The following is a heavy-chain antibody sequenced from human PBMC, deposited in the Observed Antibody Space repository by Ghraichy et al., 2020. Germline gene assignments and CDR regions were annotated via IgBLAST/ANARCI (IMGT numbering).Heavy chain of an antibody. D-gene: IGHD2-2*01. Sequence: GGSLRLSCAASGFTFSSYVMSWVRQAPGKGLEWVSAISGSGGSTYYADSVKGRFTISRDNSKNTLYLQMNSLRAEDTAVYYCASAPIVVVPAAILDYFDYWGQGTLVTVSS. CDR3: ASAPIVVVPAAILDYFDY. V-gene: IGHV3-23*01. CDR2: ISGSGGST. J-gene: IGHJ4*02. CDR1: GFTFSSYV.